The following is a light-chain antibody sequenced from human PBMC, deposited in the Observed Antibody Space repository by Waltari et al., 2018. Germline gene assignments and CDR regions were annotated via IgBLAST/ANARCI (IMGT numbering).Light chain of an antibody. Sequence: QSVLTQPPSASGTPGQRVTIPCSGSSSNIGRNYVYWYQQFPGTAPNTLVYRNNGRPSGVPDRISGSKSGTSASLAISGLRSEDEADYYCATWDGSLTAWVFGGGTKLTVL. CDR1: SSNIGRNY. CDR2: RNN. V-gene: IGLV1-47*01. CDR3: ATWDGSLTAWV. J-gene: IGLJ3*02.